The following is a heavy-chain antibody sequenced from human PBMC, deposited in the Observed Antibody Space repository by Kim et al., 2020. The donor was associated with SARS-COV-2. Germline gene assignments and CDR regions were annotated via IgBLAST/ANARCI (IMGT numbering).Heavy chain of an antibody. J-gene: IGHJ6*02. Sequence: GGSLRLSCAASGFVFSSYGMHWVRQAPGKGLEWVAVIWYDGSGKYHSDSVKGRFTISRDNSKNTLFLQMNSLRAEDTAVYYCAREDYGGNPDYFYGMDVWGQGTTVTVSS. CDR3: AREDYGGNPDYFYGMDV. V-gene: IGHV3-33*01. CDR1: GFVFSSYG. CDR2: IWYDGSGK. D-gene: IGHD4-17*01.